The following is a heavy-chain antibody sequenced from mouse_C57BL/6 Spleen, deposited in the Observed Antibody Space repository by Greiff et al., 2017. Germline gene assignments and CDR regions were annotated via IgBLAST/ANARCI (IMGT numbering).Heavy chain of an antibody. CDR3: ARSVYGSYAMDY. V-gene: IGHV1-76*01. CDR1: GYTFTDYY. CDR2: IYPGSGNT. D-gene: IGHD1-1*01. J-gene: IGHJ4*01. Sequence: VKVVESGAELVRPGASVKLSCKASGYTFTDYYINWVKQRPGQGLEWIARIYPGSGNTYYNEKFKGKATLTAEKSSSTAYMQLSSLTSEDSAVYFCARSVYGSYAMDYWGQGTSVTVSS.